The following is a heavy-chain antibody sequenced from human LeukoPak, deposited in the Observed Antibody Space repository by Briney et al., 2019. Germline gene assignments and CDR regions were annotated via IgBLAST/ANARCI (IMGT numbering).Heavy chain of an antibody. Sequence: GGSLRLSCAASGFTFTSYWMSWMRPAPGKGLQWVAKIKHDGSEQYYVDSVKGRFTISRDNARNSLYLQMNSLGVEDTAVYYCKSGGAAPGAFDYWGQGALVTVSS. CDR3: KSGGAAPGAFDY. D-gene: IGHD6-13*01. CDR2: IKHDGSEQ. CDR1: GFTFTSYW. J-gene: IGHJ4*02. V-gene: IGHV3-7*01.